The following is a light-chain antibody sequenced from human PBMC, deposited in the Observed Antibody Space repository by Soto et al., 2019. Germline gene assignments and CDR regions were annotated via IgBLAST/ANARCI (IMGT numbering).Light chain of an antibody. V-gene: IGKV3-15*01. Sequence: EIVMTQSPATLSVSPGESATLSCRASQSVNNNLAWYQHKPGQAPRLLIYGASTRATGIPARFSGSGSGTEFTLTISSLQSEDFAVYYCQQYNYWIAFGQGTRLETK. CDR1: QSVNNN. J-gene: IGKJ5*01. CDR3: QQYNYWIA. CDR2: GAS.